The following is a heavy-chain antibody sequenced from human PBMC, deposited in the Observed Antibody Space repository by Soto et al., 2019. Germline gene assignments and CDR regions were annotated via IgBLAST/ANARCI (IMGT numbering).Heavy chain of an antibody. J-gene: IGHJ6*02. CDR3: ARGKVEKVMAHSGPYFYSNGMDV. CDR1: GDSIDGND. CDR2: LHDSGRT. Sequence: SETLSLTCVVSGDSIDGNDWSWIRQPPGKGLEWIGCLHDSGRTNYNPSPKSRVTISADTSEKQVSLRVTYVTAADTAVYYCARGKVEKVMAHSGPYFYSNGMDVWGHGTTVTVSS. V-gene: IGHV4-59*01. D-gene: IGHD6-25*01.